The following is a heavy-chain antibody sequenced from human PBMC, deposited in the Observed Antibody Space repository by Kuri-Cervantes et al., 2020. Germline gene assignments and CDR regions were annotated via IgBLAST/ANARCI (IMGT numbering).Heavy chain of an antibody. CDR1: GFTFSSYA. V-gene: IGHV3-9*01. CDR3: ARAGASGLHDY. J-gene: IGHJ4*02. CDR2: ISWNSGSI. D-gene: IGHD6-19*01. Sequence: SLKISCVGSGFTFSSYAMHWVRQAPGKGLEWVSGISWNSGSIGYADSVKGRFTISRDNAKNSLYLQMNSLRAEDTALYYCARAGASGLHDYWGQGTLVTVSS.